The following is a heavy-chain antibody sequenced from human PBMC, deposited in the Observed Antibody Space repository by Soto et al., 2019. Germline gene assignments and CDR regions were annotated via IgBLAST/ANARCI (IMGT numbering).Heavy chain of an antibody. J-gene: IGHJ6*02. CDR2: IYYSGST. CDR3: ARLVGATTYYYYGMDV. D-gene: IGHD1-26*01. Sequence: SETLSLTCTVSGGSISSSSYYWGWIRQPPGKGLEWIGSIYYSGSTYYNPSLKSRVTISVDTSKNQFSLKLSSVTAADTAVYYCARLVGATTYYYYGMDVWGQGTTVTVPS. V-gene: IGHV4-39*01. CDR1: GGSISSSSYY.